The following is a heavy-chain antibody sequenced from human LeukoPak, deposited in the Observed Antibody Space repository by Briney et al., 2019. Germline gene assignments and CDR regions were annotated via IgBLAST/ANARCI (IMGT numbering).Heavy chain of an antibody. CDR2: ISGSGGTT. D-gene: IGHD2-21*02. V-gene: IGHV3-23*01. J-gene: IGHJ4*02. CDR1: GFTFSSYA. CDR3: ARDCGGDCYPYYYFDY. Sequence: GGSLRLSCAASGFTFSSYAMSWVRQAPGKGLKWVSVISGSGGTTYYADSVKGRFTISRDNAKNSLYLQMNSLRAEDTAVYYCARDCGGDCYPYYYFDYWGQGTLVTVSS.